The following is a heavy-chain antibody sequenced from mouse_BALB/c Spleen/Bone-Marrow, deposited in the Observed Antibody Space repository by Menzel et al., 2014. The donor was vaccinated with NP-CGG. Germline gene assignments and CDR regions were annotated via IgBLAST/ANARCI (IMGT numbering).Heavy chain of an antibody. V-gene: IGHV1-4*01. J-gene: IGHJ2*01. D-gene: IGHD1-1*02. Sequence: VKLQESGAELARPGASVKMSCKASGYTFTTYTIHWVKQRPGQGLEWIGYINPSSDYTHYNQKFKDKATLTADKSSSTAYMQLSSLTSEDSAVYYCARPYYYGYDYWGQGTTLTVSP. CDR3: ARPYYYGYDY. CDR2: INPSSDYT. CDR1: GYTFTTYT.